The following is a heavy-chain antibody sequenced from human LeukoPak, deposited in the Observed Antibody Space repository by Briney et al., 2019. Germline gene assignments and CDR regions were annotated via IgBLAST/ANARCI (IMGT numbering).Heavy chain of an antibody. Sequence: ASVKVSCKASGYTFTSYGISWVRQAPGQGLEWMGWISAYNGNTNYAQKLQGRVTMTTDTSTSTAYMELRSLRSDDTAVYYCARVQWGGWYEEDAFDIWGQGTMVTVSS. CDR2: ISAYNGNT. D-gene: IGHD6-19*01. J-gene: IGHJ3*02. CDR1: GYTFTSYG. V-gene: IGHV1-18*01. CDR3: ARVQWGGWYEEDAFDI.